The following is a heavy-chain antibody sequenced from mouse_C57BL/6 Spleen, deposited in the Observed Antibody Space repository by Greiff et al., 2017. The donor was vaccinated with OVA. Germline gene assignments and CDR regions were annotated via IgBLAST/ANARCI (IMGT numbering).Heavy chain of an antibody. CDR2: IRSESNNNAT. V-gene: IGHV10-1*01. Sequence: EVQLVESGGGLVQPKGSLKLSCAASGFSFNTYAMNWVRQAPGKGLEWVGRIRSESNNNATYYADSGKDRFTISRYDTKSMLYLQINNLKSEDTAKYSSVRRSNFAYWGQGTTLTVSA. J-gene: IGHJ3*01. CDR1: GFSFNTYA. D-gene: IGHD2-5*01. CDR3: VRRSNFAY.